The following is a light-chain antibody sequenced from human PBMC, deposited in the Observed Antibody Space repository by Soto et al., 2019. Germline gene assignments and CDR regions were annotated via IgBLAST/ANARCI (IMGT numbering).Light chain of an antibody. CDR3: QQSYSAPLYT. CDR2: GAS. Sequence: DIQMTQSPSSLSASVGDRVTITCRASLTVRTSSNWYHHRPGEATKLLVFGASTLQSGVSSRFSGTGSGTELTLTISSLQLEDCGTYYCQQSYSAPLYTFGQGTKLEI. V-gene: IGKV1-39*01. CDR1: LTVRTS. J-gene: IGKJ2*01.